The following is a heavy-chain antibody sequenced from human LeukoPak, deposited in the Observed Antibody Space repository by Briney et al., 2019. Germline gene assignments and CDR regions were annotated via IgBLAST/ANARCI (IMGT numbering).Heavy chain of an antibody. Sequence: ASVKVSCKASGYTFTSYDINWVRQATGQGLEWMGWMNPNSGNTGYARKFQGRVTMTRNTSISIAYMELSSLRSEDTAVYYCEILVAAAGTFDYWGQGTLVTVSS. V-gene: IGHV1-8*01. J-gene: IGHJ4*02. CDR2: MNPNSGNT. D-gene: IGHD6-13*01. CDR3: EILVAAAGTFDY. CDR1: GYTFTSYD.